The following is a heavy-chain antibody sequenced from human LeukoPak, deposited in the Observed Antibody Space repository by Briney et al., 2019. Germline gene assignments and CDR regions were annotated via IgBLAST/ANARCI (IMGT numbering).Heavy chain of an antibody. D-gene: IGHD7-27*01. Sequence: PGGSLRLSCAVSGLTFSDYWMHWVRQAPGKGLVWVSRISNDGTSTSYADSVKGRFTISRDNAKNSLYLQMNSLRAEDTAVYYCAAKLGTHGGYFDYWGQGTLVTVSS. CDR1: GLTFSDYW. J-gene: IGHJ4*02. CDR3: AAKLGTHGGYFDY. CDR2: ISNDGTST. V-gene: IGHV3-74*01.